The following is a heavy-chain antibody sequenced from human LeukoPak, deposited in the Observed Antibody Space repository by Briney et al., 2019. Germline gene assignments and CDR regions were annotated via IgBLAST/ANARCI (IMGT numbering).Heavy chain of an antibody. CDR1: GFTFSGYW. J-gene: IGHJ4*02. Sequence: GGSLRLSCAASGFTFSGYWMGWVRQAPGKGLEWVANIKQDGSEKYYVDSVKGRFTISRDNAENSLYLQLNSLRAEDTAAYYCARHRLWAYDYWGQGTLVTVSS. V-gene: IGHV3-7*03. CDR3: ARHRLWAYDY. CDR2: IKQDGSEK. D-gene: IGHD7-27*01.